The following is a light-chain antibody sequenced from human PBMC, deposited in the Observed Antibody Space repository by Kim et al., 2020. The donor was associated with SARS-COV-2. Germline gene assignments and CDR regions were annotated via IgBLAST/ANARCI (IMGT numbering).Light chain of an antibody. CDR2: GAS. V-gene: IGKV3-20*01. CDR3: QQYGYSPWT. Sequence: SPGVRATLSCRASQSVSDSNVAWYQHKPGRAPRLLIYGASTRATGIPDRFSGSGSGTDFTLTISRLEPEDFAMYYCQQYGYSPWTFDQGTKVDIK. J-gene: IGKJ1*01. CDR1: QSVSDSN.